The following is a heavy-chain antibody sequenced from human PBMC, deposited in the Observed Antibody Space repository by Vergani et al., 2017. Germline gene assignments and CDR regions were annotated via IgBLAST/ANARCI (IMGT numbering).Heavy chain of an antibody. J-gene: IGHJ4*02. CDR2: IYHSGST. Sequence: QVQLQESGPGLVKPSGTLSLTCAVSGGSISSSNWWSWVRQPPGKGLEWIGEIYHSGSTNYSTSLKSRVNISVDKSQNQFSLKLCSATAADQAVDYCARHRHYYDSSEGDDYWGQGTLVTVSS. CDR1: GGSISSSNW. V-gene: IGHV4-4*02. D-gene: IGHD3-22*01. CDR3: ARHRHYYDSSEGDDY.